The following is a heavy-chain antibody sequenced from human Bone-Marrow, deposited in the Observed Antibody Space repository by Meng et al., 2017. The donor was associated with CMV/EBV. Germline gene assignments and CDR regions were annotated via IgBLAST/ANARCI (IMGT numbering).Heavy chain of an antibody. CDR1: GVTISSSSYY. Sequence: SETLSLTCTVSGVTISSSSYYWGWIRQPPGKGLEWIGSIYYSGSTYYNPSLKSRVTISVDTSKNQFPLKLSPVTAADTAVYYCERGAGTGVPPAKFFWNAFDIWGQGTMVTVSS. V-gene: IGHV4-39*06. CDR2: IYYSGST. J-gene: IGHJ3*02. CDR3: ERGAGTGVPPAKFFWNAFDI. D-gene: IGHD2-2*01.